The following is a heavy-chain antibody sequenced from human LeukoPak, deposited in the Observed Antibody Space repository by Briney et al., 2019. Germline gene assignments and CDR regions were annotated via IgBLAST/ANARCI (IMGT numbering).Heavy chain of an antibody. CDR3: TGDSGYNFPEPIFDY. CDR1: GFTFXXXX. V-gene: IGHV3-15*01. D-gene: IGHD5-12*01. Sequence: GGSLRLXXXXSGFTFXXXXXXXVRQAXGKGXXXXXXXXSKTYGGKXXYTAPXXXXXTXSXDDSKNTLYLQMDSLKTEDTAVYYCTGDSGYNFPEPIFDYWGQGILVTVSS. J-gene: IGHJ4*02. CDR2: XXSKTYGGKX.